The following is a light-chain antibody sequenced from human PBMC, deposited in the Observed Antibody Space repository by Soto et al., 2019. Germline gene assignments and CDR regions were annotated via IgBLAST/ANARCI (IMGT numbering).Light chain of an antibody. CDR2: AAS. CDR1: QSVSSSY. Sequence: IVLTQSPGTLSFFPGERATLSCRASQSVSSSYLAWYKQKPGQAPRLLIFAASSRASGIPDRFSGSGSGTEFTLTISRLEPEDFEVYYCQQYGSSPITFGQGTRLEIK. J-gene: IGKJ5*01. CDR3: QQYGSSPIT. V-gene: IGKV3-20*01.